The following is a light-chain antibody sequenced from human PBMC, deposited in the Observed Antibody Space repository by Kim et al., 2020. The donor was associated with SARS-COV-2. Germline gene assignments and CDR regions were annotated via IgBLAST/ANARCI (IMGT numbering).Light chain of an antibody. CDR3: QQYNSYWT. CDR2: KAS. V-gene: IGKV1-5*03. J-gene: IGKJ1*01. Sequence: SASVEDRVTITCRASKSISSWLAWYQQKPGKAPKLLIYKASSLESGVPSRFSGSGSGTEFTLTISSLQPDDVATYYCQQYNSYWTFGQGTKVDIK. CDR1: KSISSW.